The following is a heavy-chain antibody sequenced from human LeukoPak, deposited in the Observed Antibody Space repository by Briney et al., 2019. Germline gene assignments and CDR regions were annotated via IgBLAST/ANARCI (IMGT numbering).Heavy chain of an antibody. D-gene: IGHD3-22*01. CDR1: GYTFTSYG. Sequence: ASVKVSCKASGYTFTSYGISWVRQVPGQGLEWMGWISAYNGNTNYAQKLQGRVTMTTDTSTSTAYMELRSLRSDDTAVYYCARDRYYYGSSGYLLYYYYYYGMDVWGQGTTVTVSS. CDR3: ARDRYYYGSSGYLLYYYYYYGMDV. CDR2: ISAYNGNT. V-gene: IGHV1-18*01. J-gene: IGHJ6*02.